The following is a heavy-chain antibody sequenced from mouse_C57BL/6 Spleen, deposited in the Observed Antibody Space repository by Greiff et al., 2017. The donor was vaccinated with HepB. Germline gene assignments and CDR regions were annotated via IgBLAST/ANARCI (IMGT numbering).Heavy chain of an antibody. CDR1: GYSITSGYY. J-gene: IGHJ4*01. CDR3: AREGGLLESMDY. CDR2: ISYDGSN. D-gene: IGHD2-12*01. Sequence: EVKLQESGPGLVKPSQSLSLTCSVTGYSITSGYYWNWIRQFPGNKLEWMGYISYDGSNNYNPSLKNRISITRDTSKNQFFLKLNSVTTEDTATYYCAREGGLLESMDYWGQGTSVTVSS. V-gene: IGHV3-6*01.